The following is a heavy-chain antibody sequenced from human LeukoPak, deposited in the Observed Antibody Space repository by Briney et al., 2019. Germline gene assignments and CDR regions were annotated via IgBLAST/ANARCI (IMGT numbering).Heavy chain of an antibody. CDR3: AKDERDSSGYYQYYFDS. J-gene: IGHJ4*02. D-gene: IGHD3-22*01. Sequence: GGSLRLSCPASGFTFSAYAMSWVRQAPGKGLEGVSAISGSGGSTSYPASVKGRFTISRDNSKNTLYLQMNSLRAEDTAVYYCAKDERDSSGYYQYYFDSWGQGTLVTVSS. V-gene: IGHV3-23*01. CDR1: GFTFSAYA. CDR2: ISGSGGST.